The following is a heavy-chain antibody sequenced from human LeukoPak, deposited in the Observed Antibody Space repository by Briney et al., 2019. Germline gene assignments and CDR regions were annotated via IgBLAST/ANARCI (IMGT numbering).Heavy chain of an antibody. Sequence: PSETLSLTCTVSGGSVSSGSYYWSWIRQPPGKGLEWIGYIYYSGSTNYNPSLKSRVTISVDTSKNQFSLKLSSVTAADTAVYYCARDRIPSSYYYGMDVWGQGTTVTVSS. V-gene: IGHV4-61*01. J-gene: IGHJ6*02. D-gene: IGHD2-2*01. CDR2: IYYSGST. CDR3: ARDRIPSSYYYGMDV. CDR1: GGSVSSGSYY.